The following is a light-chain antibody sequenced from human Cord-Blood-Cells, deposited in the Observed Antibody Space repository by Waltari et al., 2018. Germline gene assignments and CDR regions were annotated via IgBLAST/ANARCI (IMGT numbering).Light chain of an antibody. V-gene: IGLV3-21*04. Sequence: SYVLTQPHSVSVAPGKTARITCGGNNIGSKSVHWYQQKPGQAPVLVIYYDSDRPSGIPERFCGSKSGNTATLTISRVEAGDEADYYCQVWDSSSDHVVFGGGTKLTVL. J-gene: IGLJ2*01. CDR1: NIGSKS. CDR3: QVWDSSSDHVV. CDR2: YDS.